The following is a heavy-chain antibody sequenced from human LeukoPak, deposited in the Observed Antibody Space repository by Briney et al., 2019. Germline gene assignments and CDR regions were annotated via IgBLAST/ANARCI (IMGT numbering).Heavy chain of an antibody. V-gene: IGHV3-74*01. CDR1: GFTFSSYW. J-gene: IGHJ4*02. CDR3: ARSPSYYDY. CDR2: INSDGSIT. Sequence: GGSLRLSCAASGFTFSSYWMHWVRQDPGKGLVWVSRINSDGSITTYADSVKGRFTISRDNAKNTLYLQMDSLRAEDTAMYYCARSPSYYDYWGQGTLVTVSS. D-gene: IGHD7-27*01.